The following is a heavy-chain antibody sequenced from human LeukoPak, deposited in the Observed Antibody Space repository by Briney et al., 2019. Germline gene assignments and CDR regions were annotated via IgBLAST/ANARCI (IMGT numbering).Heavy chain of an antibody. D-gene: IGHD3-10*01. Sequence: ASVKVSCKVSGYTLTELSMHWVRQAPGKGLEWMGGFDPEDGETIYAQKFQGRVTMTEDTPTDTAYMELSSLRSEDTAVYYCATGILWFGEFNWFDPWGQGTLVTVSS. J-gene: IGHJ5*02. CDR1: GYTLTELS. V-gene: IGHV1-24*01. CDR2: FDPEDGET. CDR3: ATGILWFGEFNWFDP.